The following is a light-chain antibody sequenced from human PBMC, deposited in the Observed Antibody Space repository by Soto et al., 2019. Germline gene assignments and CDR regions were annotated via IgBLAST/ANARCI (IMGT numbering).Light chain of an antibody. CDR2: GAS. CDR1: QSVSSSY. Sequence: DIVLTQSPGTLSLSPGERATLSCRASQSVSSSYLAWYQQKPGQAPRLLIYGASSRATGIPDRFSGSGSGTDFTLTISRLETEDFAVFYCQQYGTSEIIFGQGTRLEI. V-gene: IGKV3-20*01. CDR3: QQYGTSEII. J-gene: IGKJ5*01.